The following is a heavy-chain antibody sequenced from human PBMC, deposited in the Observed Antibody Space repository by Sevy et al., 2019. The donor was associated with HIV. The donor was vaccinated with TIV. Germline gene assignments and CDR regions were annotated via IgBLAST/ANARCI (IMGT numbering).Heavy chain of an antibody. J-gene: IGHJ4*02. Sequence: ASVKVSCKASGYNFNNYGVSWVRQAPGQGLEWLGWINVYNGNTNYAQKVQGRATMTTDTSTNTAYMELRSLRSDDTAVYYCARTTYCGTTSCYNGYPDYWGQGTLVTVSS. CDR1: GYNFNNYG. D-gene: IGHD2-2*02. CDR2: INVYNGNT. CDR3: ARTTYCGTTSCYNGYPDY. V-gene: IGHV1-18*01.